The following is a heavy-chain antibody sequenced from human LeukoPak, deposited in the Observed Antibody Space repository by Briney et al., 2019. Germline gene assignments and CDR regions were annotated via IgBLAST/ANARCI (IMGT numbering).Heavy chain of an antibody. CDR1: GGSISTYY. Sequence: SETLSLTCTVSGGSISTYYWSWIRQPPGKGLEYIGYINYRGTTDSNPSLKSRVTISVDTSKNQFSLELTSVTAADTAVYYCARSIAVAGRENFDLWGRGTLVTVSS. J-gene: IGHJ2*01. D-gene: IGHD6-19*01. V-gene: IGHV4-59*12. CDR3: ARSIAVAGRENFDL. CDR2: INYRGTT.